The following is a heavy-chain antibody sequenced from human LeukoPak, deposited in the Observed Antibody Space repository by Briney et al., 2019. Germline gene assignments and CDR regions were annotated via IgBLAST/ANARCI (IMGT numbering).Heavy chain of an antibody. J-gene: IGHJ4*02. Sequence: RTGGSLRLSCAASEFTFSSYAMHWVRQAPGKGLEWVSAISGSGGSTYYADSVKGRFTISRDNSKNTLYLQMNSLRAEDTAVYYCANVWIQLWAPLDYWGQGTLVTVSS. CDR3: ANVWIQLWAPLDY. V-gene: IGHV3-23*01. CDR1: EFTFSSYA. D-gene: IGHD5-18*01. CDR2: ISGSGGST.